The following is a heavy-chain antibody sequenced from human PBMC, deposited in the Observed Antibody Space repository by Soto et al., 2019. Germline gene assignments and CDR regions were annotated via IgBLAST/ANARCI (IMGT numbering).Heavy chain of an antibody. Sequence: VESGGRGVQPGRSLRLSCAASEFTFSSYAMHWVRQAPGRGLEWVAVISFDGTNEYYADSVKGRFTISRDSSKNMLFLQINSLRPDDSAIYYCARPIPRWSYHYGMDVWGQGTTVTVSS. D-gene: IGHD3-3*01. V-gene: IGHV3-30-3*01. CDR1: EFTFSSYA. CDR2: ISFDGTNE. CDR3: ARPIPRWSYHYGMDV. J-gene: IGHJ6*02.